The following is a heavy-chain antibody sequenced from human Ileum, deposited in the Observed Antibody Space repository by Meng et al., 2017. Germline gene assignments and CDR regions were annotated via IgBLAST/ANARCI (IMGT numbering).Heavy chain of an antibody. Sequence: QITLKESCPTLVKPTQTLTLTCTFSGFSLSTSGVGVGWIRQSPGKALEWLAHISWDDDKRYSPSLRTRLTIAKDTSKNQVVLTMTNMDPVDTATYYCVHTSGVLQWFGELLPFDPWGQGTLVTVSS. CDR2: ISWDDDK. D-gene: IGHD3-10*01. J-gene: IGHJ5*02. CDR3: VHTSGVLQWFGELLPFDP. V-gene: IGHV2-5*02. CDR1: GFSLSTSGVG.